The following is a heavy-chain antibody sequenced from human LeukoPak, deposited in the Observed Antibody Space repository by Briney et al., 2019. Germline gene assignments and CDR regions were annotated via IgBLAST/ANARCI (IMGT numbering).Heavy chain of an antibody. CDR1: GGSISGYY. D-gene: IGHD3-16*01. Sequence: SETLSLTCTVSGGSISGYYWSWIRQPPGKGLEWIGYIYSSGSTNYNPSLKSRITISLDTSKNQFSLNLNSVTAADTAVYYCARHYVFVSGGSSFDYWGQGTLVTVSS. J-gene: IGHJ4*02. CDR2: IYSSGST. CDR3: ARHYVFVSGGSSFDY. V-gene: IGHV4-59*08.